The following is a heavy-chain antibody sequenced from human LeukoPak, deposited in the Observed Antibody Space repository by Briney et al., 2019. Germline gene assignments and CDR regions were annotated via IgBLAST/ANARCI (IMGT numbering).Heavy chain of an antibody. D-gene: IGHD3-9*01. Sequence: GGSLRLSCAASGFTFSSYAMNWVRQAPGKGLEWVAGISSGDRTFHSESVKGRFTISRDKSKDTLYLQMNSLRAEDTAVYYCAKDATASPYFHWFDNWGQGTQVIVSS. V-gene: IGHV3-23*01. CDR3: AKDATASPYFHWFDN. CDR1: GFTFSSYA. J-gene: IGHJ4*02. CDR2: ISSGDRT.